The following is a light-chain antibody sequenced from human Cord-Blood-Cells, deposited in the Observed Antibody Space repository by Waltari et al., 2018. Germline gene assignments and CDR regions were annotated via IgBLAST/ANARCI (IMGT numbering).Light chain of an antibody. J-gene: IGKJ4*01. CDR3: HQSYSTPLLT. Sequence: DIQMTQSPSSLSASVGDRVTITCRASQSISSYLNWYQQKPGKAPKLLIYAASSLQSWVPSRFSGSGSVTDFTLTISSLQPEDFATYYCHQSYSTPLLTFGGGTKVEIK. V-gene: IGKV1-39*01. CDR1: QSISSY. CDR2: AAS.